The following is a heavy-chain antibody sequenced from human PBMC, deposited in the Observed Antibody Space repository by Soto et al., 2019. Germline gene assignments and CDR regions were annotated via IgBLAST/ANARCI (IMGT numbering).Heavy chain of an antibody. V-gene: IGHV4-39*01. D-gene: IGHD3-10*01. CDR2: IYYSGST. CDR3: ARAAYYYGSGSYKGFDP. Sequence: SETLSLTCTVSGGSISSSSHYWGWIRQPPGKGLEWIGSIYYSGSTYYNPSLKSRVTISVDTSKNQFSLKLSSVTAADTAVYYCARAAYYYGSGSYKGFDPWGQGTLVTVSS. J-gene: IGHJ5*02. CDR1: GGSISSSSHY.